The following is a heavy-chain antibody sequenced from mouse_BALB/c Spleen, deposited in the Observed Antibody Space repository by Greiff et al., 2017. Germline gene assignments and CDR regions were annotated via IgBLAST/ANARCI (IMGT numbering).Heavy chain of an antibody. Sequence: ESGAELVRPGSSVKISCKASGYAFSSYWMNWVKQRPGQGLEWIGQIYPGDGDTNYNGKFKGKATLTADKSSSTAYMQLSSLTSEDSAVYFCARSDRPYAMDYWGQGTSVTVSS. CDR2: IYPGDGDT. V-gene: IGHV1-80*01. J-gene: IGHJ4*01. CDR3: ARSDRPYAMDY. CDR1: GYAFSSYW.